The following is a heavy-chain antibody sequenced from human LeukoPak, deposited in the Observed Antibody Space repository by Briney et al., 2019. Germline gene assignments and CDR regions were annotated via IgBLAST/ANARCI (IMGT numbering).Heavy chain of an antibody. J-gene: IGHJ6*02. Sequence: GGSLRLSCAASGFTFSSYEMNWVRQAPGKGLEWVSYISSSGSTIYYADSVKGRFTISRDNAKNSLYLQMNSPRAEDTAVYYCASRNYYYGMDVWGQGTTVTVSS. CDR3: ASRNYYYGMDV. CDR2: ISSSGSTI. CDR1: GFTFSSYE. V-gene: IGHV3-48*03.